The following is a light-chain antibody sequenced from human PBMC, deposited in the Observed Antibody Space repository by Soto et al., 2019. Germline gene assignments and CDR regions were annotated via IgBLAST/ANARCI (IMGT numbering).Light chain of an antibody. CDR2: DAS. V-gene: IGKV3-11*01. CDR3: QQRSNWPPYT. J-gene: IGKJ2*01. CDR1: QSVSNY. Sequence: EIVLTQSPATLSLSPGERATLSCRASQSVSNYLVWYQQKPGQVPRLLIYDASNRAAGIPARFGGSGSGTDFTLTISSLEPEDFAVYYCQQRSNWPPYTFGQGTKLEIK.